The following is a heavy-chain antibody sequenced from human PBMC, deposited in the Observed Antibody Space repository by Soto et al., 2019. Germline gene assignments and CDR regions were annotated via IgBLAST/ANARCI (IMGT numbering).Heavy chain of an antibody. CDR2: ISGSGGST. Sequence: GSLRLSCAASGFTFSIYAMSWVRQAPGKGLEWVSAISGSGGSTYYADSVKGRFTISRDNSKNTLYLQMNSLRAEDTAVYYCAKDSRLYYDILTGYYGFDYWGQGTLVTVSS. J-gene: IGHJ4*02. V-gene: IGHV3-23*01. CDR3: AKDSRLYYDILTGYYGFDY. D-gene: IGHD3-9*01. CDR1: GFTFSIYA.